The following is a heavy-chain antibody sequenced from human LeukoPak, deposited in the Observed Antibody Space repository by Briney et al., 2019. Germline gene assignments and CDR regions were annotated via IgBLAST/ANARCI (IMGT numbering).Heavy chain of an antibody. CDR1: GFIFNNYA. Sequence: PGRSLRHSCAGSGFIFNNYAMHWVRQPPGKGLELVSGISWNSGSIDYADSVKGRFTISRDNAKNSLYLQMNSLRVEDTAFYYCAKDNRRHYTSGPNPDSLHWGQGALVTVSS. CDR3: AKDNRRHYTSGPNPDSLH. CDR2: ISWNSGSI. V-gene: IGHV3-9*01. D-gene: IGHD6-19*01. J-gene: IGHJ4*02.